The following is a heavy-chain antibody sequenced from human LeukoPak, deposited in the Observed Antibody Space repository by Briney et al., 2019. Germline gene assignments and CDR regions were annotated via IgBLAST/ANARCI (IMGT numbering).Heavy chain of an antibody. CDR1: GGSIRSTSYY. J-gene: IGHJ4*02. CDR2: IYYSGST. Sequence: SETLSLTCTVSGGSIRSTSYYWGWIRQPPGKGLEWIGSIYYSGSTYYNPSLKSRVTISVDTSKNQFSLKLSSVTAADTAVYYCARGRYYFDYWGQGTLVTVSS. CDR3: ARGRYYFDY. V-gene: IGHV4-39*07.